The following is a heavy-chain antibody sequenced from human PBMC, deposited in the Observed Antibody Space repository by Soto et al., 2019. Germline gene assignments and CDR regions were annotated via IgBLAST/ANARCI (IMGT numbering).Heavy chain of an antibody. Sequence: PSETLSLTCTVSGGSISSYYWSWIRQPPGKGLEWIGYMYYYGSTNYNPSLKSRVTISVDTSNNQSSLKLSSVTAADTAVYYCARRRSSGEPYYFDYWGQRTPVTVSS. D-gene: IGHD3-10*01. CDR2: MYYYGST. J-gene: IGHJ4*02. CDR1: GGSISSYY. V-gene: IGHV4-59*08. CDR3: ARRRSSGEPYYFDY.